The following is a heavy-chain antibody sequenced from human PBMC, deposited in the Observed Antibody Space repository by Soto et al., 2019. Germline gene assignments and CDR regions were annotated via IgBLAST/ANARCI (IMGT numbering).Heavy chain of an antibody. D-gene: IGHD1-1*01. CDR3: ARKGTSYYGMDV. CDR2: IIPIFGTA. Sequence: GASVKVSCKASGGTFSSYAISWVRQAHGQGLEWMGGIIPIFGTANYAQKFQGRVTITADESTSTAYMELSSLRSEDTAVYYCARKGTSYYGMDVWGQGTTVTVSS. J-gene: IGHJ6*02. CDR1: GGTFSSYA. V-gene: IGHV1-69*13.